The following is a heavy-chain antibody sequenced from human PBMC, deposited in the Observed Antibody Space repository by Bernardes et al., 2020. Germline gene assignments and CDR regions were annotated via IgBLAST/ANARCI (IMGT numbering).Heavy chain of an antibody. J-gene: IGHJ6*03. Sequence: GGSLSLTCAVSGCTFSSYCLNWVRQAPGKGLEWVSSISSSSSNKYYAYSVKRRFTISRDNAKHSLHLQMNSLRAEDTAVYYCARGGYGSGIRRYYYYYMDAWGKGNTITVTS. D-gene: IGHD3-10*01. CDR1: GCTFSSYC. CDR2: ISSSSSNK. V-gene: IGHV3-21*01. CDR3: ARGGYGSGIRRYYYYYMDA.